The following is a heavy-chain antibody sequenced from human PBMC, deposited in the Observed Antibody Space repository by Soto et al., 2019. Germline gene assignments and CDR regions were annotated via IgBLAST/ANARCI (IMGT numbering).Heavy chain of an antibody. CDR2: IYYSGST. CDR1: GGSISSGDFY. V-gene: IGHV4-31*03. CDR3: ARASTTVTTLDY. J-gene: IGHJ4*02. Sequence: SETLSLTCTVSGGSISSGDFYWSWIRQHPGKGLEWIGYIYYSGSTYYNPSLKSRVTILVDTSKNQFSLKLSSVTAADTAVYYCARASTTVTTLDYWGQGTLVTVSS. D-gene: IGHD4-17*01.